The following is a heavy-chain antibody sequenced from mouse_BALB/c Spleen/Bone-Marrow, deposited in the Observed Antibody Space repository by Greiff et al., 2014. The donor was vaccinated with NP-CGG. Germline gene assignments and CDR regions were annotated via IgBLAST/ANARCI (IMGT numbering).Heavy chain of an antibody. CDR1: GFTFSDYG. CDR2: ISNLAYSI. D-gene: IGHD2-1*01. J-gene: IGHJ4*01. CDR3: ARETTRGAMDY. V-gene: IGHV5-15*02. Sequence: DVKLQESGGALVQPGGSRKLSCAASGFTFSDYGMAWVRQAPGKGPEWVAFISNLAYSIYYTDTVTGRSTISRENAKNTLYLEMSSLRSEDTAMYYCARETTRGAMDYWGQGTSVTVSS.